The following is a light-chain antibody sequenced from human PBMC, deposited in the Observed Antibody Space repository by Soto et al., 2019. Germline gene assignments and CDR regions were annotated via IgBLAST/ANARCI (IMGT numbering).Light chain of an antibody. CDR2: GAS. CDR1: QSVSSN. CDR3: QQYKNWPPWT. J-gene: IGKJ1*01. Sequence: EIVLTQSPATLSLSPGERATLSCRASQSVSSNLAWYQQKPGQAPRLXXYGASTRATGIPARFSGSGSGTEFTLTISSLQSEDFAVYYGQQYKNWPPWTFGQGTKVDIK. V-gene: IGKV3-15*01.